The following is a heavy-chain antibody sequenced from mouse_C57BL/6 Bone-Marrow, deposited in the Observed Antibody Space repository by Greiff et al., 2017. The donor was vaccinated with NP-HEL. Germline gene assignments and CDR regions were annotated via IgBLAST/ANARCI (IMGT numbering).Heavy chain of an antibody. J-gene: IGHJ1*03. D-gene: IGHD2-14*01. CDR2: ISSGSSTI. CDR3: ARWMVRRWYFDV. V-gene: IGHV5-17*01. Sequence: EVKVEESGGGLVKPGGSLKLSCAASGFTFSDYGMHWVRQAPEKGLEWVAYISSGSSTIYYADTVKGRFTISRDNAKNTLFLQMTSLRSEDTAMYYCARWMVRRWYFDVWGTGTTVTVSS. CDR1: GFTFSDYG.